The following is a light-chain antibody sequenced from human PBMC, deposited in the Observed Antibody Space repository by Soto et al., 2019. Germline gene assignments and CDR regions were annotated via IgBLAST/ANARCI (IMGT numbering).Light chain of an antibody. J-gene: IGLJ2*01. Sequence: QSVLTQPPSASGTPGQRVTISCSGSNSNIGSNPVYWYQQLPGTAPKLVIHTNDQRPSGVPDRFSGSKSGTSATLAISGLRSEDEADYYCAALDDSLRGVLFGGGTKVTVL. CDR2: TND. CDR3: AALDDSLRGVL. V-gene: IGLV1-47*01. CDR1: NSNIGSNP.